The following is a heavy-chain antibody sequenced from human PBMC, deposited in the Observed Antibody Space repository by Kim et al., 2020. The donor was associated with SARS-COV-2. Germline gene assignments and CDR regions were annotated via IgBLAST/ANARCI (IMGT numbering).Heavy chain of an antibody. CDR3: AKDGGTWEPLHWSDY. Sequence: GGSLRLSCAASGFTFSNSAMIWVRQAPGKGLEWVSGISRSGNTYYADSVKGRFTISRDISKNTLFLQISSLTAEDTAIYYCAKDGGTWEPLHWSDYWGQGTLVTVSS. D-gene: IGHD1-26*01. CDR1: GFTFSNSA. V-gene: IGHV3-23*01. J-gene: IGHJ4*02. CDR2: ISRSGNT.